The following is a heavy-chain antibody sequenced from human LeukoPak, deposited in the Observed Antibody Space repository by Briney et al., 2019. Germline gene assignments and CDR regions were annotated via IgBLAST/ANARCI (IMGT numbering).Heavy chain of an antibody. V-gene: IGHV4-34*01. CDR3: ARGRQLAYFDY. CDR1: GGSFSGYY. J-gene: IGHJ4*02. D-gene: IGHD6-6*01. Sequence: PLETLSLTCAVYGGSFSGYYWSWIRQPPGKGLEWIGEINHSGSTNYNPSLKSRVTISVDTSKNQFSLKLSSVTAADTAVYYCARGRQLAYFDYWGQGTLVTVSS. CDR2: INHSGST.